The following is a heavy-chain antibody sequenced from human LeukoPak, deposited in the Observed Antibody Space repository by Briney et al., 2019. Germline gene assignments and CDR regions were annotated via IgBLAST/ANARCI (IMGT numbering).Heavy chain of an antibody. D-gene: IGHD1-26*01. J-gene: IGHJ3*02. V-gene: IGHV4-61*08. CDR1: GGSVDTIDYY. CDR2: MYHTGSS. CDR3: AGDQGGSAHRHAFDI. Sequence: IPSETLSLTCTVSGGSVDTIDYYWRWIRQPPGKGLEWIGYMYHTGSSIYSPSLKSRLTISVDTSKNQFTLNLSSMTAADTAVYYCAGDQGGSAHRHAFDIWGQGTLVTVSS.